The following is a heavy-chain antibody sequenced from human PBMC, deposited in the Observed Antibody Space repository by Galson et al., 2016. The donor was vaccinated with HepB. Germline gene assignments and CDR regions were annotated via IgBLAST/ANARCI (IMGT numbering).Heavy chain of an antibody. J-gene: IGHJ4*02. Sequence: PGKGLEWVANIKQDGSEQYYVDYVKGRFTISRDNAKNSLYLQMNSLRSEDTAVYYCARDIPVAVPGILFDHWGQGTLVAVSS. CDR2: IKQDGSEQ. V-gene: IGHV3-7*01. CDR3: ARDIPVAVPGILFDH. D-gene: IGHD2-15*01.